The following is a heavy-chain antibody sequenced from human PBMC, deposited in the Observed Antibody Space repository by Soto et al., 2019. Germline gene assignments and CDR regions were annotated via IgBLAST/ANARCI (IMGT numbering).Heavy chain of an antibody. CDR2: ISHDGNNK. D-gene: IGHD2-21*01. CDR3: AKNPGRPLWRFCDY. J-gene: IGHJ4*02. V-gene: IGHV3-30-3*02. Sequence: VAVISHDGNNKYYADSVKGRFTISRDNSKNILSLQMNNLRPEDTAVYYCAKNPGRPLWRFCDYWGQGTLVTVSS.